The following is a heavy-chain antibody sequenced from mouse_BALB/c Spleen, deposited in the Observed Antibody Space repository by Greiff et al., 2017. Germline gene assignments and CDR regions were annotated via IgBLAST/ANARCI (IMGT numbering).Heavy chain of an antibody. Sequence: EVKLMESGGGLVKPGGSLKLSCAASGFTFSSYAMSWVRQTPEKRLEWVASISSGGSTYYPDSVKGRFTISRDNARNILYLQMSSLRSEDTAMYYCAREWDYDWYFDVWGAGTTVTVSS. CDR2: ISSGGST. CDR1: GFTFSSYA. D-gene: IGHD2-4*01. CDR3: AREWDYDWYFDV. V-gene: IGHV5-6-5*01. J-gene: IGHJ1*01.